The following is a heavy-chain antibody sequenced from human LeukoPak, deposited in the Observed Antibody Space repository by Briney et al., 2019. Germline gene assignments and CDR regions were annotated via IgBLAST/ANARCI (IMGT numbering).Heavy chain of an antibody. CDR2: ISDFRQTT. Sequence: GGSLRLSCAASGFTISRYVMSWVRQAPGKGLEWVSSISDFRQTTYYADSVKGRFTISRDNSKNTLYLQMNSLRADDTAVYYCAKDQSDMDVWGKGTTVTVSS. CDR3: AKDQSDMDV. CDR1: GFTISRYV. V-gene: IGHV3-23*01. J-gene: IGHJ6*03.